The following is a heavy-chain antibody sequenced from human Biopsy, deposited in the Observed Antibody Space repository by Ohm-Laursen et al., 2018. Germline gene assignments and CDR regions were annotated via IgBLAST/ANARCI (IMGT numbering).Heavy chain of an antibody. CDR2: IDPNSDDT. Sequence: GASVKVSCKASGYTFTGHSCHWVRQAPGQRLEWVGRIDPNSDDTKYAQKFQGRIAMTTDTSITTAYLEVSSLTSDDAAVYFCARASAYGVFDVWGQGTMVTVSS. CDR1: GYTFTGHS. D-gene: IGHD4/OR15-4a*01. J-gene: IGHJ3*01. CDR3: ARASAYGVFDV. V-gene: IGHV1-2*06.